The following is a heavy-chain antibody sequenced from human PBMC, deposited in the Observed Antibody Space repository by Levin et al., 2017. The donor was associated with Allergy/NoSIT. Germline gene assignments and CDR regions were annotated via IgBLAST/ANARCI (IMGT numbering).Heavy chain of an antibody. CDR1: GGSISSYY. CDR2: IYYSGST. Sequence: PSETLSLTCTVSGGSISSYYWSWIRQPPGKGLEWIGYIYYSGSTNYNPSLKSRVTISVDTSKNQFSLKLSSVTAADTAVYYCASSIAVAGGPLDYWGQGTLVTVSS. V-gene: IGHV4-59*01. CDR3: ASSIAVAGGPLDY. D-gene: IGHD6-19*01. J-gene: IGHJ4*02.